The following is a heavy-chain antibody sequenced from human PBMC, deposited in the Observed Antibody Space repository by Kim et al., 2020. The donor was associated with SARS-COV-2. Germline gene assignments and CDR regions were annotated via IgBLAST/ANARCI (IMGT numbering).Heavy chain of an antibody. Sequence: TEYAQTFQDRVALTTNTSESTAYMELISLRCDDSAVYYCARNILRTTTLDYWGQGTLVTVSS. V-gene: IGHV1-3*01. J-gene: IGHJ4*02. CDR3: ARNILRTTTLDY. CDR2: T. D-gene: IGHD5-12*01.